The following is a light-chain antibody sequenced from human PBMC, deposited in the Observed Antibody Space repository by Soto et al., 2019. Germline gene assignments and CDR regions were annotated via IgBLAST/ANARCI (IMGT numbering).Light chain of an antibody. CDR1: KNDIGVYDF. V-gene: IGLV2-8*01. Sequence: QSVLTQPASASGSPGQSVTISCTGTKNDIGVYDFVSWYQHHPGKAPRLIIYEVVQRPSGVPDRSSGSKSGNTASLTVSGLQAADEADYFCTSYAGSNPYVFGSGNKVTV. CDR2: EVV. CDR3: TSYAGSNPYV. J-gene: IGLJ1*01.